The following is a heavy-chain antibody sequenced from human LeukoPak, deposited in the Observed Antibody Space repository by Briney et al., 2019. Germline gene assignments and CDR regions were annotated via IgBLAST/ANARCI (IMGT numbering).Heavy chain of an antibody. Sequence: TGGSLRLSCAASGFTFSSYAMHWVRQAPGKGLEWVAVISYDGSNKYYADSVKGRFTISRDNSKNTLYLQMNSLRAEDTAVYYCARDRRQWLVLTIFDYWGQGTLVTVSS. D-gene: IGHD6-19*01. J-gene: IGHJ4*02. CDR3: ARDRRQWLVLTIFDY. V-gene: IGHV3-30-3*01. CDR1: GFTFSSYA. CDR2: ISYDGSNK.